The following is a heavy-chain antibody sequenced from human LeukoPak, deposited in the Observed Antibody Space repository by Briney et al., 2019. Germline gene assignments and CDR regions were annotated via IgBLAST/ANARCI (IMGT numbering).Heavy chain of an antibody. CDR2: ISSTGSDM. J-gene: IGHJ3*02. V-gene: IGHV3-21*01. Sequence: PGGSLRLSCAASGFTLNTYSMNWVRQAPGKGLEWVSSISSTGSDMYYVDSVKGRFTISRDNAKNSLFLQVNSLRAEDTAVYYCARGDGSGSYRDAFEIWGQGTMVTVSS. D-gene: IGHD1-26*01. CDR1: GFTLNTYS. CDR3: ARGDGSGSYRDAFEI.